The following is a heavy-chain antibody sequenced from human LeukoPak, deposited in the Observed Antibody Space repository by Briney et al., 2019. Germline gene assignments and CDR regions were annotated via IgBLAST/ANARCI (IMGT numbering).Heavy chain of an antibody. D-gene: IGHD6-6*01. J-gene: IGHJ6*02. CDR2: ISYDGSNK. CDR3: AKGRPIDV. Sequence: GGSLRLSCAASGFTFSSYAMHWVRQAPGKGLEWVAVISYDGSNKYYADSVKGRFTISRDNSKNTLYLQMNSLRAEDTAVYYCAKGRPIDVWGQGTTVTVSS. V-gene: IGHV3-30-3*01. CDR1: GFTFSSYA.